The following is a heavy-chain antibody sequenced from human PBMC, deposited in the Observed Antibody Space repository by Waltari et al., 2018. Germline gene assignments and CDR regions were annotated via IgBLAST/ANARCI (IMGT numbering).Heavy chain of an antibody. V-gene: IGHV4-34*01. D-gene: IGHD6-13*01. Sequence: QVQLQQWGAGLLKPSETLSLTCAVYGGSFSGYYWSWIRQPPGKGLEWIGEINHSGSTNYNPSLKSRVTISVDTSKNQFSLKLSSVTAADTAVYYCARGGIAAAGTPPKYYYYYYYGMDVWGQGTTVTVSS. CDR1: GGSFSGYY. J-gene: IGHJ6*02. CDR2: INHSGST. CDR3: ARGGIAAAGTPPKYYYYYYYGMDV.